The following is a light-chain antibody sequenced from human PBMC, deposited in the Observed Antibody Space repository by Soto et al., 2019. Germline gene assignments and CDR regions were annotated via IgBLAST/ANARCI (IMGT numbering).Light chain of an antibody. CDR2: RND. V-gene: IGLV1-47*01. J-gene: IGLJ1*01. Sequence: QSVLTQPPSASGTPGQRVTISCSGSSSDIGSNYVYWYQQFPGTAPKLLIYRNDQRPSGVPDRFSGSKSGTSGSRAISGLRSEDEADYYCATWDDSLSGYVFGTGTKLTVL. CDR3: ATWDDSLSGYV. CDR1: SSDIGSNY.